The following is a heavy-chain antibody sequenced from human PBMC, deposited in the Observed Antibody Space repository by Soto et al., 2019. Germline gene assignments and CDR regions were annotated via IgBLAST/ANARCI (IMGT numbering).Heavy chain of an antibody. J-gene: IGHJ4*02. Sequence: GGSLRLSCAASGFTFSSYAMSWVRQAPGKGLEWVSAISGSGGSTYYADSVKGRFTISRDNSKNTLYLQMNSLRAEDTAVYYCAKDLNWYYYDSSGYPEPQSLGPSDYWGQGTLVTVSS. CDR3: AKDLNWYYYDSSGYPEPQSLGPSDY. D-gene: IGHD3-22*01. CDR1: GFTFSSYA. V-gene: IGHV3-23*01. CDR2: ISGSGGST.